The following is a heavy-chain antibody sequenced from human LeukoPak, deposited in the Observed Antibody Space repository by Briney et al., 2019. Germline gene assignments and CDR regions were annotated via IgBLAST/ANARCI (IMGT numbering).Heavy chain of an antibody. V-gene: IGHV3-21*01. D-gene: IGHD6-6*01. J-gene: IGHJ1*01. CDR3: ARVGQLVDTRHFQYFQH. CDR1: GFTFSSYS. CDR2: ISSSSSYI. Sequence: GGSLRLSCAASGFTFSSYSMNWVRQAPGKGLEWVSSISSSSSYIYYADSVKGRFTISRDNAKNSLYLQMNSLRAEDTAVYYCARVGQLVDTRHFQYFQHWGQGTLVTVSS.